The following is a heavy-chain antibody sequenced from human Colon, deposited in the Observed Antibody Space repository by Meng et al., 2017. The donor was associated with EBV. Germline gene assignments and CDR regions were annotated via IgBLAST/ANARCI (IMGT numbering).Heavy chain of an antibody. V-gene: IGHV4-61*01. J-gene: IGHJ5*02. D-gene: IGHD3-10*01. Sequence: QVPLQEAGPGLVKPSETLSLTCTVSGDSVATGRYYWSWFRQPPGKGLEWIAYIYYIGGTNYNPSLKSRLTISLDTSKNQFSLSLRSVTAADTAVYYCARVSGRSFDPWGQGTLVTVSS. CDR3: ARVSGRSFDP. CDR1: GDSVATGRYY. CDR2: IYYIGGT.